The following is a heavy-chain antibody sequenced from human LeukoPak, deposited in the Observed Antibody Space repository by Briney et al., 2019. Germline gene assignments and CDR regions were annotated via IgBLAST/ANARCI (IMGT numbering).Heavy chain of an antibody. Sequence: GRSLRLSCAASGFTFDDYAMHWVRQAPGKGLEGVSGISWNSGSIGYADSVKGRFTISRDNAKNSLYLQMNSLRAEDTALYYCAKTHSSGWYQGAFDIWGQGTMVTVSS. D-gene: IGHD6-19*01. CDR2: ISWNSGSI. V-gene: IGHV3-9*01. CDR3: AKTHSSGWYQGAFDI. J-gene: IGHJ3*02. CDR1: GFTFDDYA.